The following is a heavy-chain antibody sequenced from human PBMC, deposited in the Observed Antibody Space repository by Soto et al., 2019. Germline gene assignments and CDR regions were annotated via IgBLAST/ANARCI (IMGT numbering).Heavy chain of an antibody. CDR2: IYYSGSS. CDR3: ARDSGVAVGSTRYYYGMDV. V-gene: IGHV4-31*03. CDR1: GGSISSANYY. J-gene: IGHJ6*02. Sequence: SETLSLTCTVSGGSISSANYYWSWIRQHPGKGLEWIGHIYYSGSSYYNPSLRSRVTISVDTSKNQFSLQLSSVTVADTAVYYCARDSGVAVGSTRYYYGMDVWGQGTTVTVSS. D-gene: IGHD2-15*01.